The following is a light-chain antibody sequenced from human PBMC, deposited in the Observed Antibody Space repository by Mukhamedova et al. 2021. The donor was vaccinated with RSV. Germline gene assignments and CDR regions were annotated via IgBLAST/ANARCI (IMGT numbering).Light chain of an antibody. CDR2: KAS. CDR3: QQYKSYVRT. J-gene: IGKJ1*01. Sequence: WYQRRVHGKAPKLLIFKASILQSGVPSRFSGSGSGTEFTLTISSLQPDDFPTYYCQQYKSYVRTFGQGTRVEIK. V-gene: IGKV1-5*03.